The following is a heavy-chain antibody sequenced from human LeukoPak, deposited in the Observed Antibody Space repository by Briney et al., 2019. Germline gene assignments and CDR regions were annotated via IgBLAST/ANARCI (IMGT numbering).Heavy chain of an antibody. CDR1: GFTFSSYA. J-gene: IGHJ3*02. Sequence: GGSLRLSCAASGFTFSSYAMHWVRQAPGKGLEWVAVISYDGSNKYYADSVKGRFTISRDNSKNTLYLQMNSLRAEDTAVYYCARDLFLGSTIAAAGGDIWGQGTMVTVSS. V-gene: IGHV3-30*04. CDR3: ARDLFLGSTIAAAGGDI. CDR2: ISYDGSNK. D-gene: IGHD6-13*01.